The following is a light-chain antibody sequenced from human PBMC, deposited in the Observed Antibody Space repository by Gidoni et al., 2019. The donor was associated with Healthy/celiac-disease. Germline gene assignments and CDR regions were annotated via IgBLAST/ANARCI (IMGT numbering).Light chain of an antibody. CDR1: QDISNY. J-gene: IGKJ2*01. V-gene: IGKV1-33*01. CDR2: DAS. Sequence: DIQMTQSQSSLSASVGDRVTITCQASQDISNYLNWYQQKPGKAPKLLIYDASNLETGVPSRFSGSGSGTDFTFTISSLQPEDSATYYCQQYDNLPRYTFGQGTKLEIK. CDR3: QQYDNLPRYT.